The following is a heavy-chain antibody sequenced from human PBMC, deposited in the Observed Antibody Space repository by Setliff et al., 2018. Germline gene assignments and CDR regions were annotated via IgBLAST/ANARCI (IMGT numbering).Heavy chain of an antibody. Sequence: PGGSLRLSCAASGFSFSSYAMSWVRQAPGKGLEWVSTIIGSGISTYYADSVQGRVTISRDNHKNTLHLQMNSLRVEDTAIYYCAKSPHDFWSGRVFFDYRGQGMLVTVSS. CDR3: AKSPHDFWSGRVFFDY. D-gene: IGHD3-3*01. J-gene: IGHJ4*01. CDR2: IIGSGIST. V-gene: IGHV3-23*01. CDR1: GFSFSSYA.